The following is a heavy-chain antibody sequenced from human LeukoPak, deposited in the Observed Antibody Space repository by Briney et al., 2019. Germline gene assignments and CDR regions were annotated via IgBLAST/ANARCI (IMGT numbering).Heavy chain of an antibody. CDR3: TRRNKYGDSP. J-gene: IGHJ3*01. D-gene: IGHD4-17*01. Sequence: GGSLRLSCAASGFTFSSYGMHWVRQAPGKGLEWVAFIRYDGSNKYYADSVKGRFTISRDNAKNSLYLQMNSLRAEDTAVYYCTRRNKYGDSPWGQGTMVTVSS. CDR2: IRYDGSNK. V-gene: IGHV3-30*02. CDR1: GFTFSSYG.